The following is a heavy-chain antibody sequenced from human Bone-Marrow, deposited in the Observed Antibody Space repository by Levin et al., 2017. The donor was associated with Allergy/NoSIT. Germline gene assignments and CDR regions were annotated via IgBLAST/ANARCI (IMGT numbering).Heavy chain of an antibody. CDR1: GFTFDDYA. CDR2: ITWNSRRI. D-gene: IGHD3-9*01. J-gene: IGHJ6*02. CDR3: ARDRTNGILTNYGMDV. Sequence: GGSLRLSCTTAGFTFDDYALHWVRQAPGKGLEWLAGITWNSRRIDYAESVRGRFTISRDNAKNSLYLQMKSLRAEDTAVYYCARDRTNGILTNYGMDVWGQGTTVTVSS. V-gene: IGHV3-9*01.